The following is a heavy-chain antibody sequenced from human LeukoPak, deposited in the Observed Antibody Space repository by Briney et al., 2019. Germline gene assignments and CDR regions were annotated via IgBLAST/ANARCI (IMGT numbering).Heavy chain of an antibody. J-gene: IGHJ4*02. Sequence: GGSLRLSCAASGFTFDDYAMHWVRQAPGKDLEWVSGISWNSGSIGYADSVKGRFTISRDNAKNSLYLQMNSLRAEDTALHYCAKDAYDFGSGYAREDYWGQGTLVTVSS. CDR3: AKDAYDFGSGYAREDY. V-gene: IGHV3-9*01. D-gene: IGHD3-3*01. CDR1: GFTFDDYA. CDR2: ISWNSGSI.